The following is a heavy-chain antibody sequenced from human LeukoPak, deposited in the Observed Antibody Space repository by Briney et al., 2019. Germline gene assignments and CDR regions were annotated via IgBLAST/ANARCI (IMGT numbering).Heavy chain of an antibody. Sequence: GGTLRLSCAASGFTFSTYGMTWVRQAPGKGLEWVGFIASETYGGTAEYAASVKGRFTISRDDSKSIAYLQMNSLKTEDTAVYYCTRDQTPYYWGQGTLVTVSS. CDR2: IASETYGGTA. V-gene: IGHV3-49*04. CDR1: GFTFSTYG. CDR3: TRDQTPYY. J-gene: IGHJ4*02.